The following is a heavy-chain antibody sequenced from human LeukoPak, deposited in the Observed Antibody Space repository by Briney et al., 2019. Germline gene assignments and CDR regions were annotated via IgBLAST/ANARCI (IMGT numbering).Heavy chain of an antibody. CDR2: INPNSGGT. J-gene: IGHJ4*02. V-gene: IGHV1-2*02. CDR3: AQSAIVGATTGFDY. Sequence: GASVKVSCKASGYTFTGYYMHWVRQAPGQGLEWMGWINPNSGGTNYAQKFQGRVTMTRDTSISTAYMELSRLRSDDTAVYYCAQSAIVGATTGFDYWGQGTLVTVSS. CDR1: GYTFTGYY. D-gene: IGHD1-26*01.